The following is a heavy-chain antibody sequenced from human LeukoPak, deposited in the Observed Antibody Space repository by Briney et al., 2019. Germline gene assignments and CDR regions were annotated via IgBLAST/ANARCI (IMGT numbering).Heavy chain of an antibody. CDR2: ISGSGGST. D-gene: IGHD5-24*01. V-gene: IGHV3-23*01. Sequence: PGGSLRLSCAASGFTFSSYAMSWVRQAPGKGLEWVSAISGSGGSTYYADSVKGRFTISRDNAKNSLYLQMNSLRAEDTAVYYCARDLIATDIWGQGTMVTVSS. J-gene: IGHJ3*02. CDR1: GFTFSSYA. CDR3: ARDLIATDI.